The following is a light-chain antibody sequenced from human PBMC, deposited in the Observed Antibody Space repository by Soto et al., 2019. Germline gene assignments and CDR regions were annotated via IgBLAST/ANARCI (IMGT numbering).Light chain of an antibody. CDR2: ANT. CDR1: SSNTGAGYD. J-gene: IGLJ3*02. CDR3: QSYDSSLTVWV. V-gene: IGLV1-40*01. Sequence: QSVLTQPPSVSGAPGQRVTISCTGSSSNTGAGYDVHWYQQLPGTVPKLPIYANTNRPSGVPDRFSGSKSGTSASLAITGLQAEDEADYYCQSYDSSLTVWVFGGGTKLTVL.